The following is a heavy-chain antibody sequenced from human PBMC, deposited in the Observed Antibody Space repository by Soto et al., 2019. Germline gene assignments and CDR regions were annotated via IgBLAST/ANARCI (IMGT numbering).Heavy chain of an antibody. Sequence: SETLSLTCAVSCYSISSDYYWGWIRQPPGKGLEWIGSIYHSGSTYYNPSLKSRVTISVDTSKNQFSLKLSSVTAADTAVYYCARVPDGFDVWGQGTMVTVSS. J-gene: IGHJ3*01. CDR3: ARVPDGFDV. CDR1: CYSISSDYY. V-gene: IGHV4-38-2*01. CDR2: IYHSGST.